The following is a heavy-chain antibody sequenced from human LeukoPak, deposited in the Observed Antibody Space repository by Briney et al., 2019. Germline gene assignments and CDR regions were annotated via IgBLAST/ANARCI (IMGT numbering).Heavy chain of an antibody. V-gene: IGHV3-30-3*01. CDR1: GFTFSSYA. J-gene: IGHJ4*02. CDR3: ARVRDYSSSWYGAFEH. CDR2: ISYDGSNK. Sequence: PGGSLRLSCAASGFTFSSYAMHWVRQAPGKGLEWVAVISYDGSNKYYADSVKGRFTISRDNSGNTLYLQVNSLRAEDTALYYCARVRDYSSSWYGAFEHWGQGTLVTVSS. D-gene: IGHD6-13*01.